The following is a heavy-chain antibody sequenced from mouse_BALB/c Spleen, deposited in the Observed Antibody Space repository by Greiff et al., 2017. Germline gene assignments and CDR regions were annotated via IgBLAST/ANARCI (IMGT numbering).Heavy chain of an antibody. CDR2: ISYDGSN. Sequence: EVKLMESGPGLVKPSQSLSLTCSVTGYSITSGYYWNWIRQFPGNKLEWMGYISYDGSNNYNPSLKNRISITRDTSKNQFFLKLNSVTTEDTATYYCARDDYDDGYAMDYWGQGTSVTVSS. CDR3: ARDDYDDGYAMDY. CDR1: GYSITSGYY. D-gene: IGHD2-4*01. J-gene: IGHJ4*01. V-gene: IGHV3-6*02.